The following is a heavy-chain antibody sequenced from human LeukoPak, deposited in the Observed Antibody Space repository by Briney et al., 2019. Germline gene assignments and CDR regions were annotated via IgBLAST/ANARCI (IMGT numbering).Heavy chain of an antibody. D-gene: IGHD3-10*01. Sequence: GGSLRLSCAASGFTFSSYNMNWVRQAPGKGLEWVSSISSSSSYIYYADSVKGRFTISRDNAKNSLYLQMNSLRAEDTAVYYCARGSTMVRGVISSFDYWGQGTLVTVSS. CDR2: ISSSSSYI. J-gene: IGHJ4*02. V-gene: IGHV3-21*01. CDR1: GFTFSSYN. CDR3: ARGSTMVRGVISSFDY.